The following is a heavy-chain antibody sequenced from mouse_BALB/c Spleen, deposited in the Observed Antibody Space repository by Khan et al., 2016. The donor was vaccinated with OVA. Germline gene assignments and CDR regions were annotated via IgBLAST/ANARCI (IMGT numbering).Heavy chain of an antibody. D-gene: IGHD2-10*02. CDR1: GYIFTSYW. CDR2: IYPGTGST. Sequence: QVQLKESGAELVRPGASVKLSCKTSGYIFTSYWIHWVKQRSGQGLEWIARIYPGTGSTYDNEKFKGKATLIADKSPSTAYMQLSSQKSEGSAVYSCARGRYDNHAMDYWGQGTSVTVSS. J-gene: IGHJ4*01. V-gene: IGHV1-76*01. CDR3: ARGRYDNHAMDY.